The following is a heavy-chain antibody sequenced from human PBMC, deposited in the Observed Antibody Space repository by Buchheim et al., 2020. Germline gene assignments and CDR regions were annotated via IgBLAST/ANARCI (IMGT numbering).Heavy chain of an antibody. CDR1: GGSISSSSYY. Sequence: QLQLQESGPRLVKPSETLSLTCSVSGGSISSSSYYWGWIRQPPGKGLEWIGSIYYSGSTYYNPSLKSRVTMSVDTSKNQFSLKLSSVTAADTAVYYCARGDSRLFDYWGQGTL. V-gene: IGHV4-39*07. CDR3: ARGDSRLFDY. J-gene: IGHJ4*02. CDR2: IYYSGST. D-gene: IGHD4-11*01.